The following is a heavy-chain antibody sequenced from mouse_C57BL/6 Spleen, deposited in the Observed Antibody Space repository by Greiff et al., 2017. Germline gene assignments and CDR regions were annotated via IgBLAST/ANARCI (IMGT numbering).Heavy chain of an antibody. V-gene: IGHV1-54*01. CDR3: AREGRGYFDY. J-gene: IGHJ2*01. Sequence: QVQLQQSGAELVRPGTSVKVSCKASGYAFTNYLIEWVKQRPGQGLEWIGVINPGSGGTNYNEKFKGKATLTADKSSSTAYMQLSSLTSEDSAVYFCAREGRGYFDYWGQGTTLTVSS. CDR2: INPGSGGT. CDR1: GYAFTNYL. D-gene: IGHD3-3*01.